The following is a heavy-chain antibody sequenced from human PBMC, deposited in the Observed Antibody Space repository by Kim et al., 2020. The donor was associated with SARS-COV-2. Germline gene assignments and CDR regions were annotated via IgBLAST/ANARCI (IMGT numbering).Heavy chain of an antibody. D-gene: IGHD4-17*01. Sequence: RVTISVDTSKNQFSLKLSSVTAADTAVYYCARHNYGDYTCLNYYYYGMDVWGQGTTVTVSS. V-gene: IGHV4-39*01. CDR3: ARHNYGDYTCLNYYYYGMDV. J-gene: IGHJ6*02.